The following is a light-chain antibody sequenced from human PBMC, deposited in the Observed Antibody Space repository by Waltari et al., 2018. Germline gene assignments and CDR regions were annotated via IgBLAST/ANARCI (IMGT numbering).Light chain of an antibody. Sequence: QSALTQPASVSGSPGQSITISCTGTSSDVGNYNLVSWYQQYPDKAPKVMIYDDNRRPSGVSDRFSGPKSGNTASLTISGVQAEDEADYYCCSYAGSYTWVFGGGTKLTVL. CDR3: CSYAGSYTWV. J-gene: IGLJ3*02. CDR1: SSDVGNYNL. CDR2: DDN. V-gene: IGLV2-23*01.